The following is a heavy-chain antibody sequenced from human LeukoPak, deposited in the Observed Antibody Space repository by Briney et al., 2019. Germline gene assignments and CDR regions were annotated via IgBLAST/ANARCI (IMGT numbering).Heavy chain of an antibody. CDR1: GDSITSHY. CDR3: ARGHYYGNSGDY. V-gene: IGHV4-59*11. CDR2: IYDTGGA. D-gene: IGHD3-22*01. J-gene: IGHJ4*02. Sequence: SGTLPLTCTVSGDSITSHYWSWIRQPPGKGLQWIGYIYDTGGANYNPSLKSRVTISRDTSKNQFSLNVTSVTAADTAIYYCARGHYYGNSGDYWGQGTLVTVSS.